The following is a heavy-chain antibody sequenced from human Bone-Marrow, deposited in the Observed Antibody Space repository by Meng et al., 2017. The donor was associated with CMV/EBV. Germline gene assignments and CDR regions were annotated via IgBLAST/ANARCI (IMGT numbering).Heavy chain of an antibody. Sequence: SVKVSCKASGGTFSSYAISWVRQAPGQGLEWMGGIIPILGIANYAQKFQGRVTITADKSTSTAYMELSSLRSEDTAVYYCARGEGIAAAVPYNWFDPWGQRTLVTVSS. CDR3: ARGEGIAAAVPYNWFDP. J-gene: IGHJ5*02. CDR1: GGTFSSYA. V-gene: IGHV1-69*10. D-gene: IGHD6-13*01. CDR2: IIPILGIA.